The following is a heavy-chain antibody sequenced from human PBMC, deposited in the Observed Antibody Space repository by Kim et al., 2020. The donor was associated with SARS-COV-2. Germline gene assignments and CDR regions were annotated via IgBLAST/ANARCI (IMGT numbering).Heavy chain of an antibody. Sequence: GGSLRLSCAASGFTFSSSWMHWVRQAPGKGLVWLSHISNDGYTTAYADTVKGRFTVSRDNAKNTLYLQMHSLRAEDTAVYFCARSPSGPEGYWGQGTLVTVSS. V-gene: IGHV3-74*01. CDR3: ARSPSGPEGY. J-gene: IGHJ4*02. CDR1: GFTFSSSW. CDR2: ISNDGYTT.